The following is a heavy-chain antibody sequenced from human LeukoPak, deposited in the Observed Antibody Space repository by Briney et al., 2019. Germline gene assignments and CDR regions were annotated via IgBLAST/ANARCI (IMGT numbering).Heavy chain of an antibody. CDR1: GLNFSSRW. Sequence: GGSLRLSCAASGLNFSSRWMNWVRQAPGQGLEWVASIKEDGSEKHYVDSVKGRFTISRDNGKDSLYLQMNSLRAEDTAVYYCARDSGWWRFDFWGQGTLVTVSS. V-gene: IGHV3-7*03. J-gene: IGHJ4*02. CDR3: ARDSGWWRFDF. D-gene: IGHD6-13*01. CDR2: IKEDGSEK.